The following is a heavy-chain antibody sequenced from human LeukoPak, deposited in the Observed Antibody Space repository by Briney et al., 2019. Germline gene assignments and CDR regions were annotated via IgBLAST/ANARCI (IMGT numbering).Heavy chain of an antibody. Sequence: PSETLSLTCAVYGGSFSGYYWSWIRQPPGKGLEWIGEINHSGSTNYNPSLKSRVTISVDTSKNQFSLKLSSVTAADTAVYYCARAPQFLTIFGVVGPPMGMDVWGQGTTVTVSS. CDR3: ARAPQFLTIFGVVGPPMGMDV. CDR2: INHSGST. D-gene: IGHD3-3*01. J-gene: IGHJ6*02. V-gene: IGHV4-34*01. CDR1: GGSFSGYY.